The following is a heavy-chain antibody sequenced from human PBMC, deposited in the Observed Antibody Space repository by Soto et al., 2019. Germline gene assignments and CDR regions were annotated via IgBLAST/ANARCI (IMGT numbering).Heavy chain of an antibody. V-gene: IGHV1-69*13. CDR1: GGTFSSYA. D-gene: IGHD5-18*01. CDR3: ARVGGYSYGYFDY. CDR2: IIPIFGTA. Sequence: SVKVSCKASGGTFSSYAISWVRQAPGQGLEWMGGIIPIFGTANYAQKFQGRVTITADESTSTAYMELGSLRSEDTAVYYCARVGGYSYGYFDYWGQGTLVTVSS. J-gene: IGHJ4*02.